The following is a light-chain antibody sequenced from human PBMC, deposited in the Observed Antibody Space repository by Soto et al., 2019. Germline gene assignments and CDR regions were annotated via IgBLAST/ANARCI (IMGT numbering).Light chain of an antibody. J-gene: IGKJ5*01. Sequence: DIQLTQSPSFLSASVGDRVTITCRARQGISSYLAWYQQKPGKAPKLLIYAASTLQSGVPSRFSGSGSGTEFTLTISSLQPEYFATYYCQQRNSYPRITFGQGTRREIK. CDR2: AAS. CDR1: QGISSY. CDR3: QQRNSYPRIT. V-gene: IGKV1-9*01.